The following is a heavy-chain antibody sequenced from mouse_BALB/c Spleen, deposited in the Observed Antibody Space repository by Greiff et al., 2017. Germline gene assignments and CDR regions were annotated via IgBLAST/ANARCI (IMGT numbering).Heavy chain of an antibody. CDR1: GYTFTSYW. CDR2: INPSTGYT. Sequence: VQLQQSGAELAKPGASVKMSCKASGYTFTSYWMHWVKQRPGQGLEWIGYINPSTGYTEYNQKFKDKATLTADKSSSTAYMQLSSLTSEDSAVYYCAPHYYGYVRYAMDYWGQGTSVTVSS. CDR3: APHYYGYVRYAMDY. V-gene: IGHV1-7*01. J-gene: IGHJ4*01. D-gene: IGHD1-2*01.